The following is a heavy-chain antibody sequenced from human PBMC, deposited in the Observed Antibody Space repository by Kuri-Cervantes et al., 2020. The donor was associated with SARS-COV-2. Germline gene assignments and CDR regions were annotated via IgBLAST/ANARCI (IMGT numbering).Heavy chain of an antibody. Sequence: SETLSLTCTVSGYSISSGYYWNWIRQSPGKGLEWIGEVNHRGSTNYNPSLKSRVTISVDTSKNQFSLKLSSVTAADTAVYYCVSTYYYDSSGYYYLDYWGQGTLVTVSS. J-gene: IGHJ4*02. CDR3: VSTYYYDSSGYYYLDY. D-gene: IGHD3-22*01. V-gene: IGHV4-38-2*02. CDR2: VNHRGST. CDR1: GYSISSGYY.